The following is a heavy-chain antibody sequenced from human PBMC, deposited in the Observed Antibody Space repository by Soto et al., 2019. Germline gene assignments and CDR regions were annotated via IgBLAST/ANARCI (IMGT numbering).Heavy chain of an antibody. Sequence: SETLSLTCAVYGGSFSGYYWSWIRQPPGKGLEWIGYVHYSGSTHYIPSLKSRVTMSLDMSRSQVSLKLSSVTAADTAIYYCARRQYTTSWNFDYWGRGTLVTVSS. CDR1: GGSFSGYY. V-gene: IGHV4-59*08. J-gene: IGHJ4*02. CDR3: ARRQYTTSWNFDY. D-gene: IGHD2-2*01. CDR2: VHYSGST.